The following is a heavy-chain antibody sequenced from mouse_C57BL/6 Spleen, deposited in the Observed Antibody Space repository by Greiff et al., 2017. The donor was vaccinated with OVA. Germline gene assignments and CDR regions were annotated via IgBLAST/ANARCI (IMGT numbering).Heavy chain of an antibody. CDR2: ISDGGSYT. CDR1: GFTFSSYA. J-gene: IGHJ3*01. V-gene: IGHV5-4*01. D-gene: IGHD1-1*01. CDR3: ARDDYGSRGAY. Sequence: EVKLQESGGGLVKPGGSLKLSCAASGFTFSSYAMSWVRQTPEKRLEWVATISDGGSYTYYPDNVKGRFTISRDNAKNNLYLQMSHLKSEDTAMYYCARDDYGSRGAYWGQGTLVTVSA.